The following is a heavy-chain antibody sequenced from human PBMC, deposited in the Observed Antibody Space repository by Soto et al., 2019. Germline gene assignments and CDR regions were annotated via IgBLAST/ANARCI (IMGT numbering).Heavy chain of an antibody. V-gene: IGHV4-34*01. CDR2: INHSGST. CDR1: GGSFSGYC. J-gene: IGHJ4*02. Sequence: PSETLSLTCAVYGGSFSGYCWSWIRQPPGKGLEWIGEINHSGSTNYNPSLKSRVTISVDTSKNQFSLKLSSVTAADTAVYYCARGAQWRSWAPIDYWGQGTLVTVSS. D-gene: IGHD6-13*01. CDR3: ARGAQWRSWAPIDY.